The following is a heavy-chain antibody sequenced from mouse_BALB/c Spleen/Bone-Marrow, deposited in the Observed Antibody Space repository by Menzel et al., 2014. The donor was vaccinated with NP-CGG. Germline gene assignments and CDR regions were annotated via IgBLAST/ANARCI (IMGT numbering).Heavy chain of an antibody. D-gene: IGHD1-1*01. CDR1: GFDSSRYW. V-gene: IGHV4-1*02. CDR2: INPDSSTI. Sequence: DVHLVESGGGLVQPGGSLKLSCAASGFDSSRYWMTWVRQAPGKGLEWIGEINPDSSTINYTPSLMDKFIISRDNAKNTLYLQMNNVRSEDTALYYCAKNYYYGHAAYWGQGTLVTVSA. J-gene: IGHJ3*01. CDR3: AKNYYYGHAAY.